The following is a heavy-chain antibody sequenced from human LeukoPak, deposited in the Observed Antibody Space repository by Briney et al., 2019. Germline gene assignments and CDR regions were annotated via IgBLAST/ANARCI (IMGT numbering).Heavy chain of an antibody. D-gene: IGHD3-22*01. V-gene: IGHV4-59*01. CDR2: IYYSGST. Sequence: SETLSLTCTVSGGSISSYYWSWIRQPPGKGLEWVGYIYYSGSTNYNPSLKSRVTISVDTSKNQFSLKLSSVTAADTAVYYCARSFADSSGYYDDYWGQGTLATVSS. CDR3: ARSFADSSGYYDDY. J-gene: IGHJ4*02. CDR1: GGSISSYY.